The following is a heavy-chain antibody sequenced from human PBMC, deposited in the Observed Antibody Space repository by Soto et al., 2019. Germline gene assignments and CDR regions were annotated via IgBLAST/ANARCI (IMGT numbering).Heavy chain of an antibody. CDR1: GFTCNDYY. Sequence: EVQLMGSGGGLVQPGGSLRLSCAASGFTCNDYYMGWVRQAPGKGLEWVGHTRSKARGYTTEYAASVKGRFSISRDDSKNSLYLQMNSLKTEDTAVYYCTRLLYYDTRVAYGMDVWGQGTTVTVSS. CDR2: TRSKARGYTT. V-gene: IGHV3-72*01. CDR3: TRLLYYDTRVAYGMDV. D-gene: IGHD3-16*01. J-gene: IGHJ6*02.